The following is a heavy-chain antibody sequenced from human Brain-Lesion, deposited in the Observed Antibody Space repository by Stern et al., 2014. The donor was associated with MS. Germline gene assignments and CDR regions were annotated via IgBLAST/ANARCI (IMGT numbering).Heavy chain of an antibody. CDR3: AKQGAAAAYGLDV. D-gene: IGHD6-25*01. CDR2: IYPDDSDI. CDR1: GFSFTNHW. V-gene: IGHV5-51*03. J-gene: IGHJ6*02. Sequence: MQLVESGAEVQKSGQSLKISCKASGFSFTNHWIAWARQMPGKGLEWMGMIYPDDSDIRYGPAFHGQVTISADRSTNTAYLQWNSLQASDNSMYYCAKQGAAAAYGLDVWGQGTAVTVSS.